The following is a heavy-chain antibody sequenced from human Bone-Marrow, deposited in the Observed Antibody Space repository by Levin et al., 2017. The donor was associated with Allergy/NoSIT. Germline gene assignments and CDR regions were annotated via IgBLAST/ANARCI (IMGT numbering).Heavy chain of an antibody. Sequence: SETLSLTCTVSGGSISRYYWSLFRQTPEKGLEWIGYVYYDGDRKYNPSLQSRVTISVDRSKNQFSLKLTSVTAADTALYYCARKASNSGAFDYWGQGTLVTVSS. J-gene: IGHJ4*02. D-gene: IGHD1-26*01. CDR2: VYYDGDR. CDR3: ARKASNSGAFDY. CDR1: GGSISRYY. V-gene: IGHV4-59*08.